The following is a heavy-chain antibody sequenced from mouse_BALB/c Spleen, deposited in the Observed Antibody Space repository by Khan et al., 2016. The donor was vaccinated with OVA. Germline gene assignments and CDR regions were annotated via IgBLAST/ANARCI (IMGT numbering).Heavy chain of an antibody. CDR3: ASHLTGSFTY. J-gene: IGHJ3*01. V-gene: IGHV5-6*01. D-gene: IGHD4-1*01. CDR1: GFTFSAYS. Sequence: EVELVESGGDLVKPGGSLKVSCAASGFTFSAYSMSWVRQTPDKRLEWVATISSGGDYTYYPDNVKGRFTISRDNANNTLYLQMSSPKSEDTAMYYCASHLTGSFTYWGQGTLVTVSA. CDR2: ISSGGDYT.